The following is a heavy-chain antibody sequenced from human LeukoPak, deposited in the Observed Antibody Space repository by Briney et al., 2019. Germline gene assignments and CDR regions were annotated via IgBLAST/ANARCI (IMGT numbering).Heavy chain of an antibody. D-gene: IGHD2-2*01. Sequence: SETLSLTCTVSGGFISSSSYYWGWIRQPPGKGLQWIGTFYNSGITYFNPSLKSRVTMSIDTSKNQFSLKVTSVTAADTAVYYCARRSITGWFDPWGQGTLVTVSS. CDR1: GGFISSSSYY. J-gene: IGHJ5*02. V-gene: IGHV4-39*01. CDR2: FYNSGIT. CDR3: ARRSITGWFDP.